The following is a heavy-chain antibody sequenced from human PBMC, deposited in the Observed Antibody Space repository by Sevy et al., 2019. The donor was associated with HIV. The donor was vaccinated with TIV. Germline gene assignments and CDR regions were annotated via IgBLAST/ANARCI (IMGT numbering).Heavy chain of an antibody. J-gene: IGHJ4*02. CDR3: GRHGGSVDRAFDY. V-gene: IGHV4-39*01. CDR2: IDYSGTT. Sequence: SETLSLICSVSGGSISSSSYDWGWIRQPPGKGLEWIGSIDYSGTTYYNPSLKSRVTISVDTSKNQFSQKLSSVTAAAAAEYYCGRHGGSVDRAFDYWGQGTLVTVSS. CDR1: GGSISSSSYD. D-gene: IGHD2-15*01.